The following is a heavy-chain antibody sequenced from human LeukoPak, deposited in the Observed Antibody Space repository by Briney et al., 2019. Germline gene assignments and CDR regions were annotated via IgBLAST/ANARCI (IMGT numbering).Heavy chain of an antibody. CDR1: GFTFSSYA. Sequence: PGGSLRLSCAASGFTFSSYAVTGVRQAPGKGLEWVSTISGSGGSTYYADSVKGRFPISRDNSKNTLYLQMNSLRAEYTAVYFCAKEGCRITSCSYFDYWGQGTLVTVSS. J-gene: IGHJ4*02. CDR2: ISGSGGST. CDR3: AKEGCRITSCSYFDY. V-gene: IGHV3-23*01. D-gene: IGHD2-2*01.